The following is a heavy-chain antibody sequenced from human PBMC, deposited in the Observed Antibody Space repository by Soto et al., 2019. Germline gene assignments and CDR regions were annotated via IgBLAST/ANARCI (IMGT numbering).Heavy chain of an antibody. Sequence: QVQLVQSGAEVKKPGASVKVSCKASGYTFTSYGISWVRQTPGQVLGWMGWISAYKDNTNYSQKLQCRVTMTTDTSTNTAYMDLRSLRSDHTAVYYCARDYDFNYCIAVWGQGTTVTVSS. D-gene: IGHD3-3*01. V-gene: IGHV1-18*01. CDR2: ISAYKDNT. CDR1: GYTFTSYG. CDR3: ARDYDFNYCIAV. J-gene: IGHJ6*02.